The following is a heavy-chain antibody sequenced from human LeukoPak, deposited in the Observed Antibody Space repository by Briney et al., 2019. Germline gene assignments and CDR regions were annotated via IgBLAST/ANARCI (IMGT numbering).Heavy chain of an antibody. J-gene: IGHJ4*02. CDR3: ARGQSTSPFDY. CDR2: IYYSGST. CDR1: AGSISGYY. D-gene: IGHD2-2*01. V-gene: IGHV4-59*01. Sequence: TSETLSLTCTVSAGSISGYYWSWIRQPPGKGLEWIGYIYYSGSTNYNPSLKSRVTLSVDTSKNQFSLKLSSVTAADTAVYYCARGQSTSPFDYWGQGTLVAVSS.